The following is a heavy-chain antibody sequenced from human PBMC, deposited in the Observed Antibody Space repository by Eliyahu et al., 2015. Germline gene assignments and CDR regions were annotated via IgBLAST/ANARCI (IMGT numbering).Heavy chain of an antibody. CDR3: ARRSGDYRNFDY. V-gene: IGHV4-39*01. Sequence: QLHLQESGPGLVKPSETLSLTCTVSGXSISSNNYYWGWIRQSPGKGLEWIGSIHYSGSTYYNPSLKSRVTISADTSKNQLSLKLSSVTAADTAVFYCARRSGDYRNFDYWGQGTLVTVSS. D-gene: IGHD4-11*01. CDR2: IHYSGST. CDR1: GXSISSNNYY. J-gene: IGHJ4*02.